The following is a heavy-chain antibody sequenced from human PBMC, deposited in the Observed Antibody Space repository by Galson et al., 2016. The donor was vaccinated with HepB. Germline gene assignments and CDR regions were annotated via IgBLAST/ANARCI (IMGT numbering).Heavy chain of an antibody. CDR3: ASELRFPAGSYYVGMDV. Sequence: SETLSLTCAVSGGFISSYYWSWIRQPPGKGLEWIGYIYYTGNTNYNPSLKSRVTISVDTSKNQFSLKLSSVTATDTAVYYCASELRFPAGSYYVGMDVWGLGTTVIVSS. D-gene: IGHD3-3*01. CDR2: IYYTGNT. CDR1: GGFISSYY. J-gene: IGHJ6*02. V-gene: IGHV4-59*01.